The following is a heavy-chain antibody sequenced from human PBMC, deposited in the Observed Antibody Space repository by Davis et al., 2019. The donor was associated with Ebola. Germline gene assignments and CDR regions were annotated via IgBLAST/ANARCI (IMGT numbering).Heavy chain of an antibody. CDR1: GYTFTSYY. J-gene: IGHJ4*02. D-gene: IGHD3-22*01. V-gene: IGHV1-46*01. Sequence: ASVKVSCKASGYTFTSYYMHWVRQAPGHGLEWMGIINPSGGSTSYAQKFQGRVTMTRDTSTSTVYMELSSLRSEDTAVYYCARTRDYYDSSGYSPYYFDYWGQGTLVTVSS. CDR3: ARTRDYYDSSGYSPYYFDY. CDR2: INPSGGST.